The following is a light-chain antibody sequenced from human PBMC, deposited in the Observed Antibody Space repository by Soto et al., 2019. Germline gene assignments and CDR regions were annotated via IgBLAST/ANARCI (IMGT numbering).Light chain of an antibody. CDR3: QQDHSQASMP. CDR1: QNISNS. V-gene: IGKV1-5*01. Sequence: NQMTQYPATLSVYGGDRDTISCRTSQNISNSLAWYRHKPGQAPKLLIFDASSLESGVPSRFSCTGSGTELTLTITSFRHDDLAAYYCQQDHSQASMPFGQGTRLEIK. J-gene: IGKJ5*01. CDR2: DAS.